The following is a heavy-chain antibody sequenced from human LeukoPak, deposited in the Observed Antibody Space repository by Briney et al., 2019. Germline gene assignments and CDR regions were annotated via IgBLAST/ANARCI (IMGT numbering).Heavy chain of an antibody. CDR2: IRYDGSNK. CDR1: GFTFSSYG. CDR3: ARGGGLAARPLDY. D-gene: IGHD6-6*01. Sequence: GGSLRLSCAASGFTFSSYGMHWVRQAPGKGLEWVAFIRYDGSNKYYADSVKGRFTISRDNSKNTLYLQMNSLRAEDTAVYYCARGGGLAARPLDYWGQGTLVTVSS. J-gene: IGHJ4*02. V-gene: IGHV3-30*02.